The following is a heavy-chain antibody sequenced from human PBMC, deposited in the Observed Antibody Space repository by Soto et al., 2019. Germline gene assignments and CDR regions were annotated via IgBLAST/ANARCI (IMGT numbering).Heavy chain of an antibody. CDR2: IYHTGNT. Sequence: TLSLTWGVSGGSISSVGYSWSWIRQPPGKGLEWIGYIYHTGNTYYNPSLESRVTISVDRSKNQLSLELTSVTAADTAVYYCARFRGTAILDFWGHGTLVTVSS. J-gene: IGHJ4*01. D-gene: IGHD2-21*02. CDR1: GGSISSVGYS. V-gene: IGHV4-30-2*01. CDR3: ARFRGTAILDF.